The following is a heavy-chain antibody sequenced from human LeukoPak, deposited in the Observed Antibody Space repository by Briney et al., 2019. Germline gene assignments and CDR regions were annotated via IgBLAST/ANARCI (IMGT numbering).Heavy chain of an antibody. D-gene: IGHD3-9*01. Sequence: PSETLSLTCTVPGSSISNYFWNWIRQPPGKGLEWIGYVYNIGTTNYNPSLKSRVTMSMDTSKNQFSLRLSSVTAADTAVYYCARDHYDILTGSSDYFDYWGQGALVTVSS. V-gene: IGHV4-59*01. J-gene: IGHJ4*02. CDR3: ARDHYDILTGSSDYFDY. CDR2: VYNIGTT. CDR1: GSSISNYF.